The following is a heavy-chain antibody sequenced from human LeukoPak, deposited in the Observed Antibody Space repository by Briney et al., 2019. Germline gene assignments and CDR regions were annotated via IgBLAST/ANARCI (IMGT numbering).Heavy chain of an antibody. J-gene: IGHJ6*03. V-gene: IGHV1-69*13. CDR3: ARSSVKGGYAYYYYYYMDV. Sequence: GASVKVSCKASGGTFSSYAISWVRQAPGQGLEWMGGIIPIFRTANYAQKFQGRVTITADESTSTAYMELSSLRSEDTAVCYCARSSVKGGYAYYYYYYMDVWGKGTTVTVSS. CDR2: IIPIFRTA. CDR1: GGTFSSYA. D-gene: IGHD3-22*01.